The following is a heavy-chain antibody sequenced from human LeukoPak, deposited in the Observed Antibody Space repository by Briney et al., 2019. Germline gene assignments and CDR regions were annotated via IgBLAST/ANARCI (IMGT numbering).Heavy chain of an antibody. CDR2: INSDGSST. J-gene: IGHJ5*02. Sequence: AGGSLRLSCAASGFTFSSYWMHWVRQAPGKGLVWVSRINSDGSSTSYADSVKGRFTISRDNAKNTLYLQMNSLRAEDTAVYYCARGVVTMVRGAHNWFDPWGQGTLVTVSS. V-gene: IGHV3-74*01. CDR1: GFTFSSYW. D-gene: IGHD3-10*01. CDR3: ARGVVTMVRGAHNWFDP.